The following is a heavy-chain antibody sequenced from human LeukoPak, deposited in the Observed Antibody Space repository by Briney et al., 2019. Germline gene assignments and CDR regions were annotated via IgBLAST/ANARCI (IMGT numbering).Heavy chain of an antibody. CDR2: INHSGST. Sequence: SETLSLTCAVYGGSFSGYYWSWIRQPPGKGLEWIGEINHSGSTNYNPSLKSRVTISVDTSKNQFSLKLSSVTAADTAVYYCARERLRDGYKNDAFDIWGQGTMVTVSS. V-gene: IGHV4-34*01. D-gene: IGHD5-24*01. CDR3: ARERLRDGYKNDAFDI. J-gene: IGHJ3*02. CDR1: GGSFSGYY.